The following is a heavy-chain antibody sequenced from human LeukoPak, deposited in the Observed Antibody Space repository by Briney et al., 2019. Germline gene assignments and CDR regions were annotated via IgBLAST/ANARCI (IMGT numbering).Heavy chain of an antibody. J-gene: IGHJ4*02. D-gene: IGHD3-22*01. Sequence: GRSLRLSCAASGFTFSSYGMHWVRQAPGQGLEWLGIINPSGGSTIYAQKFQGRVTITRDTSTSTVYMELSSLRSEDMAVYYCARGGALVVVTPSNVDYWGQGTLVTVSS. CDR3: ARGGALVVVTPSNVDY. CDR1: GFTFSSYG. V-gene: IGHV1-46*01. CDR2: INPSGGST.